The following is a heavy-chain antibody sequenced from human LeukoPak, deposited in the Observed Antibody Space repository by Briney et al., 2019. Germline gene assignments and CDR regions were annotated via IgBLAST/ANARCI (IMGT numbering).Heavy chain of an antibody. CDR3: AREILRSRGAFDI. J-gene: IGHJ3*02. Sequence: GEFLKISCKGSGYSFTSYWIGWVRQMPGKRLEWMGIIYPGDSDTRYSPSFQGQVTISADKSISTAYLQWSSLKASDTAMYYCAREILRSRGAFDIWGQGTMVTVSS. D-gene: IGHD1-26*01. CDR1: GYSFTSYW. CDR2: IYPGDSDT. V-gene: IGHV5-51*01.